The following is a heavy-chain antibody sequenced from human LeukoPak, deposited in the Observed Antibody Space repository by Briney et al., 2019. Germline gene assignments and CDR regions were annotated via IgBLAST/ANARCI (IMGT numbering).Heavy chain of an antibody. D-gene: IGHD6-19*01. V-gene: IGHV4-34*01. CDR3: ARTIAVAGTLYYYCGMDV. Sequence: PSETLSLTCAVYGGSPSGYYWTWIRQPPGKGLEWIGEINHSGSTNYNPSLKSRVTISVDTSKSQFSLKLSSVTAADTAVYYCARTIAVAGTLYYYCGMDVWGKGTTVTVSS. J-gene: IGHJ6*04. CDR2: INHSGST. CDR1: GGSPSGYY.